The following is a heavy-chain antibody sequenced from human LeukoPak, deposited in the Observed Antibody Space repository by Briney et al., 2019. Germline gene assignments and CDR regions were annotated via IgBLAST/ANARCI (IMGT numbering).Heavy chain of an antibody. CDR1: GGSISSSNW. Sequence: PSGTLSLTYAVSGGSISSSNWWSWVRQPPGKGLEWIGEIYHSGSTNYNPSLKSRVTISVDTSKNQFSLKLSSVTAADTAVYYCASGTYDSSGYYLGFWGQGTLVTVSS. V-gene: IGHV4-4*02. D-gene: IGHD3-22*01. CDR3: ASGTYDSSGYYLGF. J-gene: IGHJ4*02. CDR2: IYHSGST.